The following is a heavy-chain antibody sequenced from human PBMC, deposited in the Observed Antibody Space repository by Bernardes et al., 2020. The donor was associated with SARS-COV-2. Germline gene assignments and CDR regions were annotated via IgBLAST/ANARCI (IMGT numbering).Heavy chain of an antibody. D-gene: IGHD3-3*01. J-gene: IGHJ4*02. V-gene: IGHV1-24*01. CDR2: FDPEDGET. CDR1: GYTLTELS. CDR3: ATGMYYDFWSGYHDY. Sequence: ASVKVSCKVSGYTLTELSMHWVRQAPGKGLEWMGGFDPEDGETIYAQKFQGRVTMTEDTSTDTAYMELSSLRSEETAVYYCATGMYYDFWSGYHDYWGQGTLVTVSS.